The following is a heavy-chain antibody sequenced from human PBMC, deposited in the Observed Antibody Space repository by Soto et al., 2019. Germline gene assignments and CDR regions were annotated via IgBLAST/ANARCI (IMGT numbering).Heavy chain of an antibody. V-gene: IGHV3-9*01. D-gene: IGHD6-19*01. J-gene: IGHJ5*02. CDR1: GFTFDDYA. CDR3: AKELHASGWYTGWFDP. CDR2: ISWNSGSI. Sequence: RLSCAASGFTFDDYAMHWVRQAPGKGLEWVSGISWNSGSIGYADSVKGRFTISRDNAKNSLYLQMNSLRAEDTALYYCAKELHASGWYTGWFDPWGQGTLVTVSS.